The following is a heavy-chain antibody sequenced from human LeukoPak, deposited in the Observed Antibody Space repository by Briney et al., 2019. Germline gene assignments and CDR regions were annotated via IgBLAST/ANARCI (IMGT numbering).Heavy chain of an antibody. CDR3: AKDQGRSDY. Sequence: PGGSLRLSCAASGFTFSSYGMHWVRQAPGKGLEWVAVISYDGSNKYYAGSVKGRSTISRDNSKNTLYLQMNSLRAEDTAVYYCAKDQGRSDYWGQGTLVTVSS. J-gene: IGHJ4*02. CDR1: GFTFSSYG. CDR2: ISYDGSNK. V-gene: IGHV3-30*18.